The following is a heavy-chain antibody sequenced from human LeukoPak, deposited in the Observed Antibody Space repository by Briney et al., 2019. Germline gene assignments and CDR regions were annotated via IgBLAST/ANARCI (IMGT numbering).Heavy chain of an antibody. V-gene: IGHV3-30*02. CDR2: IRYDGSNK. Sequence: GGSLRLSCAASGFTFSSYGMHWVRQAPGKGLEWVAFIRYDGSNKYYADSVKGRFTISRDNSKNTLYLQMNSLRAEDTAVYYCASGYCSSTSCYGREDYYMDVWGKGTTVTVSS. J-gene: IGHJ6*03. CDR3: ASGYCSSTSCYGREDYYMDV. D-gene: IGHD2-2*01. CDR1: GFTFSSYG.